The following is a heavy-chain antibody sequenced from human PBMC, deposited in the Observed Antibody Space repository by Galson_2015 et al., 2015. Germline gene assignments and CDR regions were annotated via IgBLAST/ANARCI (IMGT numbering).Heavy chain of an antibody. Sequence: SLRLSCAASGFTVSSNYMSWVRQAPGKGLEWVSVIYSGGSTYYADSVKGRFTISRDNSKNTLYLQMNSLRAEDTAVYYCARDFFIGRKHEWLRNYYYYGMDVWGQGTTVTVSS. CDR2: IYSGGST. D-gene: IGHD5-18*01. CDR3: ARDFFIGRKHEWLRNYYYYGMDV. CDR1: GFTVSSNY. J-gene: IGHJ6*02. V-gene: IGHV3-53*01.